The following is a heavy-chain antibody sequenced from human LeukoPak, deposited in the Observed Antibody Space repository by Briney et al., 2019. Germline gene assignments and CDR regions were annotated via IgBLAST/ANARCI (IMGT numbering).Heavy chain of an antibody. J-gene: IGHJ3*02. D-gene: IGHD3-10*01. CDR1: GFTFSSYA. CDR2: ISGSGGST. CDR3: AKGKTYLDAFDI. Sequence: GGSLRLFCAASGFTFSSYAMSWVRQAPGKGLEWVSAISGSGGSTYYADSVKGRFTISRDNSKNTLYLQMNSLRADDTAVYYCAKGKTYLDAFDIWGQGTVVTVSS. V-gene: IGHV3-23*01.